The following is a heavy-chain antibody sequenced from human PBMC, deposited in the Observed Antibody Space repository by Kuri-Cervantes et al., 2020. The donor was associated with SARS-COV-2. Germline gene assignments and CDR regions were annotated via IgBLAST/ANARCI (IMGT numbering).Heavy chain of an antibody. CDR1: GFTFSSYA. CDR2: IIPIFGTA. CDR3: ARDFDY. V-gene: IGHV1-69*01. Sequence: KISCAASGFTFSSYAMSWVRQAPGQGLEWMGGIIPIFGTANYAQKFQGRVTITADESTSTAYMELSSLRSEDTAVYYCARDFDYWGQGTLVTVSS. J-gene: IGHJ4*02.